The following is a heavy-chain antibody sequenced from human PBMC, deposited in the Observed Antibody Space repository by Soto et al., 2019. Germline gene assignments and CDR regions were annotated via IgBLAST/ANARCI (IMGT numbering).Heavy chain of an antibody. Sequence: EVQLVESGGGLVKPGGSLRLSCAASGFTFSSYSMNWVRQAPGKGLEWVSSISSSSSYIYYAVSVKGRFTISRDNAKNSLYLQMNSLRAEDTAVYYCARDSQQPGDYWGQGTLVTVSS. CDR2: ISSSSSYI. V-gene: IGHV3-21*01. D-gene: IGHD6-13*01. J-gene: IGHJ4*02. CDR3: ARDSQQPGDY. CDR1: GFTFSSYS.